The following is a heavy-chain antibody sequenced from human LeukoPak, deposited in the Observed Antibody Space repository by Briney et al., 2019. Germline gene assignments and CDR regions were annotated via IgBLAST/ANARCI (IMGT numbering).Heavy chain of an antibody. CDR1: GFTFSNFG. V-gene: IGHV3-30*02. J-gene: IGHJ4*02. CDR3: TKEGRSSNWASDY. CDR2: IRYDGSNK. D-gene: IGHD4-11*01. Sequence: GGSLRLSCAASGFTFSNFGMHWVRQAPGKGLEWVAFIRYDGSNKYYADSVKGRITISRDNSKNTMYLQMNSLRPEDTAVYYCTKEGRSSNWASDYWGQGTLVTVSS.